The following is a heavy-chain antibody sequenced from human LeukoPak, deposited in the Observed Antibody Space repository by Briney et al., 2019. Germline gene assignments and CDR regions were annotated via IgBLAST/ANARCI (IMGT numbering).Heavy chain of an antibody. J-gene: IGHJ3*02. CDR2: IIPIFGTA. Sequence: SVKVSCKASGGTFSSYAISWVRQAPGQGLEWMGGIIPIFGTANYAQKFQGRVTITAGKSTSTAYMELSSLRSQDTAVYYCARDEGAKIAFAIWGQGTMVTVSS. D-gene: IGHD1-26*01. CDR1: GGTFSSYA. V-gene: IGHV1-69*06. CDR3: ARDEGAKIAFAI.